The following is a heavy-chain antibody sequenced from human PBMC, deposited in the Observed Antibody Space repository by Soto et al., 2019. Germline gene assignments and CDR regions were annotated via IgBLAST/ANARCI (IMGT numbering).Heavy chain of an antibody. CDR3: AKGQWLDGY. V-gene: IGHV3-7*01. CDR2: IKKDGSET. Sequence: GGSLRLSCEASGFTFTNFWMSWVRQAPGKGLEWVANIKKDGSETYYVESVKGRFTISRDNAKNSLFLQMNSLRGEDTAVYYCAKGQWLDGYWGRGTLVTVS. D-gene: IGHD6-19*01. CDR1: GFTFTNFW. J-gene: IGHJ4*02.